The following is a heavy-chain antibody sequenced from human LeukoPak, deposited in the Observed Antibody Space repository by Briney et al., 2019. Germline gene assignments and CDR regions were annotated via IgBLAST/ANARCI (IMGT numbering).Heavy chain of an antibody. J-gene: IGHJ4*02. V-gene: IGHV4-34*01. CDR2: INHSGST. CDR1: GGSFSGYH. Sequence: PSETLSLTCAVYGGSFSGYHWSWIRQPPGKGLEWIGEINHSGSTNYNPSLKSRVTISVDTSKNQFSLKLSSVTAADTAVYYCARRLAAATTAYYFDYWGQGTLVTVSS. D-gene: IGHD6-13*01. CDR3: ARRLAAATTAYYFDY.